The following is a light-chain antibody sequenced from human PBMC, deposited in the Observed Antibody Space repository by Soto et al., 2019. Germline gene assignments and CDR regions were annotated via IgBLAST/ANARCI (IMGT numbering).Light chain of an antibody. J-gene: IGLJ2*01. CDR1: SSDVGGYNY. Sequence: QSALTQPPSAYGSPGQSVTISCTGTSSDVGGYNYVSWYQQHPGKAPKLMIYEVSKRPSGVPDRFSGSKSGNTASLTVSGLHAEDEADYYCSSYAGSNILGVFGGGTKVTVL. CDR2: EVS. V-gene: IGLV2-8*01. CDR3: SSYAGSNILGV.